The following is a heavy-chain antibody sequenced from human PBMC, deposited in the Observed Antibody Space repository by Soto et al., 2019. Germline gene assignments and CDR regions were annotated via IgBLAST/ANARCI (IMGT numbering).Heavy chain of an antibody. V-gene: IGHV3-23*01. CDR3: AKEGYSSGWYDY. CDR1: GFTFSSYA. J-gene: IGHJ4*02. Sequence: EMQLLDSGGGLVQPGGSLRLSCAASGFTFSSYAMSWVRQAPGKGLEWVSAISGSGGSTYYADSVKGRFTISRDNSKNTLYLQMNRLRAEDTAVYYCAKEGYSSGWYDYWGQGTLVTVSS. CDR2: ISGSGGST. D-gene: IGHD6-19*01.